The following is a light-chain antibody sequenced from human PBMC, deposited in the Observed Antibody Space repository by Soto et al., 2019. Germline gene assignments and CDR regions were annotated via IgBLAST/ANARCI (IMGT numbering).Light chain of an antibody. CDR1: SSDFGNYNL. CDR3: CSFTSSNTHV. V-gene: IGLV2-23*02. CDR2: EVN. J-gene: IGLJ1*01. Sequence: QSALTQPASVSGSPGQSITISCTGTSSDFGNYNLVSWYQQHPGKVPELILFEVNKRPSGVSGRFSGSKSGNTASLTISGLQAEDEADYYCCSFTSSNTHVFGTGTKLTVL.